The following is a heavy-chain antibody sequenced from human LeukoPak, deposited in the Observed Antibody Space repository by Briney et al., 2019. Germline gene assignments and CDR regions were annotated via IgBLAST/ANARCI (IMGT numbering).Heavy chain of an antibody. J-gene: IGHJ4*02. V-gene: IGHV3-30*04. CDR2: ISYDGSNK. CDR1: GFTFSSYA. Sequence: PGRSLRLSCAASGFTFSSYAMHWVRQAPGKGLEWVAVISYDGSNKYYADSVKGRFTISRDNSKNTLYLQMNSLRAEDTAVYYCAKTVDYGVETTYYFDYWGQGTLVTVSS. CDR3: AKTVDYGVETTYYFDY. D-gene: IGHD4-17*01.